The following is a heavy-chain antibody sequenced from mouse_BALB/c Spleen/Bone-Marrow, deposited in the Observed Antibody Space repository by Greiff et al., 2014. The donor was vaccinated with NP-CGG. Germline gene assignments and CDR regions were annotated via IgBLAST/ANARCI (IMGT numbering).Heavy chain of an antibody. CDR1: GYAFSSYW. CDR2: IYPGDGDT. V-gene: IGHV1-80*01. J-gene: IGHJ2*01. Sequence: VQLQQSGAELVRPGSSVKISCKASGYAFSSYWMNWVKQRPGQGLEWIGQIYPGDGDTNYNGKFKGKATLTADKSSSTAYMQLSSLTSEDSAVYFCARRGYYYGSSCVDYWGQGTTLTVSA. CDR3: ARRGYYYGSSCVDY. D-gene: IGHD1-1*01.